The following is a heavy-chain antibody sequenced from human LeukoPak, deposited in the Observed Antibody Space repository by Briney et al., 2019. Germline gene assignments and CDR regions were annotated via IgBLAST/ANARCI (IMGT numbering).Heavy chain of an antibody. Sequence: PGGSLRLSCAASGFTFSSYGMHWVRQAPGKGLEWVADISYDGSNKYYADSVEGRFTISRDNSKNTLYLQMNSLRAGDTAVYYCAKDYYGSGTLMDVWGQGTTVTVSS. CDR1: GFTFSSYG. CDR2: ISYDGSNK. J-gene: IGHJ6*02. CDR3: AKDYYGSGTLMDV. V-gene: IGHV3-30*18. D-gene: IGHD3-10*01.